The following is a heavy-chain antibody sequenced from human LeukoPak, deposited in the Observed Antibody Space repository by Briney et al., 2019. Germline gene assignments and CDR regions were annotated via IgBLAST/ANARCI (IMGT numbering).Heavy chain of an antibody. CDR1: GFTFSDYI. V-gene: IGHV3-72*01. CDR3: TRDGGDAGNSAFDI. Sequence: GGSLRLSCAASGFTFSDYILDWVRQAPGKGLEWVGRIRRGTNSYSTEYAASVKGRFIISRDDYRNSLYLHMNSLKSEDTAVYYCTRDGGDAGNSAFDIWGRGTMVTVSS. CDR2: IRRGTNSYST. J-gene: IGHJ3*02. D-gene: IGHD3-16*01.